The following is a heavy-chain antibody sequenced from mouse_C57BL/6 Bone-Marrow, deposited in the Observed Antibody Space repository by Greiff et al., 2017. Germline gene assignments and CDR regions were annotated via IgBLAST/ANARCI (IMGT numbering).Heavy chain of an antibody. CDR2: IRSKSNNYAT. V-gene: IGHV10-1*01. D-gene: IGHD2-4*01. CDR3: VRHADDCDSCYFDY. J-gene: IGHJ2*01. CDR1: GFSFNTYA. Sequence: EVMLVESGGGLVQPKGSLKLSCAASGFSFNTYAMNWVRQAPGKGLEWVARIRSKSNNYATYYADSVKDRFTISRDDSASMLYLQMSNLKTEDTAVYYCVRHADDCDSCYFDYWGQGTTLTVSS.